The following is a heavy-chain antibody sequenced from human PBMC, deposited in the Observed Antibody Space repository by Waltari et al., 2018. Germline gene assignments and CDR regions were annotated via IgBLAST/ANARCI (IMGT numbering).Heavy chain of an antibody. CDR1: GGPIPTSRHH. V-gene: IGHV4-39*01. CDR2: LSYNGAT. D-gene: IGHD5-12*01. CDR3: ATYIGASVGTAAFDV. J-gene: IGHJ3*01. Sequence: QLQLQESGPGLVKPPETLSLTRRASGGPIPTSRHHRGWIRQPPGQGLEWIATLSYNGATYTSPSLTSRVTMSRDTSKNQLSLTLGAVTAADAAVYYCATYIGASVGTAAFDVWGQGKMVIVSS.